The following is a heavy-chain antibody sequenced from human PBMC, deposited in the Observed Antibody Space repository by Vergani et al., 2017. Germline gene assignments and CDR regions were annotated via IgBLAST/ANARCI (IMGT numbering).Heavy chain of an antibody. CDR2: IKRDGTET. Sequence: EVQLLESGGGLVQPGGSLRLSCAASGFTFGDYYMAWIRLAPGKGLDGVASIKRDGTETFYVDSVKGRFTISRDNAKTTLYLQMNSLRDEDRGVYYCARISGGSAPYLHYWGQGTLVTVAS. J-gene: IGHJ1*01. D-gene: IGHD2-15*01. V-gene: IGHV3-7*01. CDR1: GFTFGDYY. CDR3: ARISGGSAPYLHY.